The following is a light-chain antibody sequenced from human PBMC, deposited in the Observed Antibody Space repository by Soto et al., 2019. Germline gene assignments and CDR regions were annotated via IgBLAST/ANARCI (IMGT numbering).Light chain of an antibody. CDR1: SSDVGSYNF. J-gene: IGLJ3*02. V-gene: IGLV2-23*02. Sequence: QSVLTQPASVSGSPGQSIIISCPGTSSDVGSYNFVSWYQQHPGKAPKLMIYEVSKRPSGVSNRFSGSKSGNTASLTISGLQPEDEADYYCCSYAGNSGVFGGGTKVTVL. CDR3: CSYAGNSGV. CDR2: EVS.